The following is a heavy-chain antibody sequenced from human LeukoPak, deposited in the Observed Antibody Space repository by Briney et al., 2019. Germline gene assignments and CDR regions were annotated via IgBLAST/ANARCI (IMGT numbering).Heavy chain of an antibody. CDR1: GYTFTSYG. J-gene: IGHJ3*02. CDR3: ARDGGGSAFDI. V-gene: IGHV1-18*01. D-gene: IGHD2-15*01. CDR2: ISAYNGNT. Sequence: VASVKVSCKASGYTFTSYGISWVRQAPGQGLEWMGWISAYNGNTNYAQKLQGRVTMTTDKSTSTAYMELSRLRSEDTVVYYCARDGGGSAFDIWGQGTMVTVSS.